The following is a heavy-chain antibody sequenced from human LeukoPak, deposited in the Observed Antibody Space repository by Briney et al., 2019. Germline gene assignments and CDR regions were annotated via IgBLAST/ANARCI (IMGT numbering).Heavy chain of an antibody. J-gene: IGHJ4*02. Sequence: GGSLRLSCAASGFTFSSYGMHWVRQAPGKGLEWVAVISYDGSNKYYADSVKGRFTISRDNSKNTLYLQMNSLRAEDTAVYYCANAYYDILTGYYRWGGQGTLVTVSS. V-gene: IGHV3-30*18. CDR3: ANAYYDILTGYYRW. D-gene: IGHD3-9*01. CDR2: ISYDGSNK. CDR1: GFTFSSYG.